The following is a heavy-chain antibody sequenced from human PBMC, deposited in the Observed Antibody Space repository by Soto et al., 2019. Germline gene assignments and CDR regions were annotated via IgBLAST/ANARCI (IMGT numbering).Heavy chain of an antibody. CDR2: ISSSSSYI. CDR3: ARDKGYYYDSSGYLDY. D-gene: IGHD3-22*01. Sequence: GGSLRLSCAASGFTFSSYSMNWVRQAPGKGLEWVSSISSSSSYIYYADSVKGRFTISSDNAKNSLYLQMNSLRAEDTAVYYCARDKGYYYDSSGYLDYWGQGTLVTVSS. CDR1: GFTFSSYS. V-gene: IGHV3-21*01. J-gene: IGHJ4*02.